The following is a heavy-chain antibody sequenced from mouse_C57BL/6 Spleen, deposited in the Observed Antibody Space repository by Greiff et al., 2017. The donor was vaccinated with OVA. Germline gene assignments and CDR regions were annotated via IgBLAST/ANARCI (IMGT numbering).Heavy chain of an antibody. J-gene: IGHJ3*01. CDR1: GYTFTGYG. V-gene: IGHV1-9*01. CDR2: ILPGSGST. D-gene: IGHD1-1*01. Sequence: VKLQESGAELMKPGASVKLSCKATGYTFTGYGIEWVKQRPGHGLEWIGEILPGSGSTYYNEKFKGKDIFTAGTSSNTTNMQLSSLTTKDSAVYYCARWRDGSWAYWGQGTLVTVSA. CDR3: ARWRDGSWAY.